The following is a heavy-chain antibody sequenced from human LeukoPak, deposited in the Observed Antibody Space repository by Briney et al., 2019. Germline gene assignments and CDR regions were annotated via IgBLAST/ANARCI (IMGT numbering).Heavy chain of an antibody. CDR3: AKVAGTTTNYYMDV. V-gene: IGHV3-30*02. Sequence: GGSLRLSCAASGFTFSSYGMHWVRQAPGKGLEWVAFIRHDGSNKYYADSVKGRFTISRDNSKNTLYLQMNSLRAEDTAVYYCAKVAGTTTNYYMDVWGKGTTVTVSS. CDR2: IRHDGSNK. CDR1: GFTFSSYG. D-gene: IGHD1-1*01. J-gene: IGHJ6*03.